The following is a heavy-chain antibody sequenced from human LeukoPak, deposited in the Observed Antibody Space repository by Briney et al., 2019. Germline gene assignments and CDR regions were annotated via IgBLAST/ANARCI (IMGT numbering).Heavy chain of an antibody. CDR3: ARSIYGANPPFDY. Sequence: PGGSLRLSCAASGFTFSSYWMSWVRQAPGKGLEWVANIKQDGSEKYYVDSVKGRFTISRDNAKNSLYLQMNSLRAEDTAVYYCARSIYGANPPFDYWGQGTLVTVSS. D-gene: IGHD4-23*01. CDR1: GFTFSSYW. V-gene: IGHV3-7*01. CDR2: IKQDGSEK. J-gene: IGHJ4*02.